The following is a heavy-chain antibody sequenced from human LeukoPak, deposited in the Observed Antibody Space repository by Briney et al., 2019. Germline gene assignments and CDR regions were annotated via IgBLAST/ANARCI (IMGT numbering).Heavy chain of an antibody. CDR1: GGTFSSYA. D-gene: IGHD2-15*01. CDR2: IIPIFGTA. V-gene: IGHV1-69*01. CDR3: ARESVAVDIVVVVAAYGMGV. J-gene: IGHJ6*04. Sequence: SVKVSCKASGGTFSSYAISWVRQAPGQGLEWMGGIIPIFGTANYAQKFQGRVTITADESTSTAYMELSSLRSEDTAVYCCARESVAVDIVVVVAAYGMGVWGKGTTVTVSS.